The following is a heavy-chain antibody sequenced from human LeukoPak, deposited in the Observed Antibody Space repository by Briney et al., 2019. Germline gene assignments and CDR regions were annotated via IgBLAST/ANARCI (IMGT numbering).Heavy chain of an antibody. Sequence: PSETLSLTCSVSGGXISNYYCSWIRQPAGKGQEWIGRIYPSGSTNYNPSLKSRVTMSIDTSKNQFSLKLSSVTAADTAVYYCARDYYDSGSYPFDYWGQGTLVTVSS. CDR3: ARDYYDSGSYPFDY. D-gene: IGHD3-10*01. CDR1: GGXISNYY. J-gene: IGHJ4*02. CDR2: IYPSGST. V-gene: IGHV4-4*07.